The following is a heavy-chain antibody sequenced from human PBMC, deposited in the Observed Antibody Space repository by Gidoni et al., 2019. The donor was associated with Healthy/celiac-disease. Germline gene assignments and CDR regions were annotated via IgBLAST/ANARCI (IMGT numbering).Heavy chain of an antibody. Sequence: QVQLQESGPGLVKPSGPLSLTCAVSGGSISSSNWWRWVRQPPGKGLEWIGEINHSGSTNYNPSLKRRVTISVDKSKNQFSLKLSSVTAADTAVYYCASAKIEHYFDYWGQGTLVTVSS. D-gene: IGHD2-21*01. J-gene: IGHJ4*02. CDR1: GGSISSSNW. V-gene: IGHV4-4*02. CDR2: INHSGST. CDR3: ASAKIEHYFDY.